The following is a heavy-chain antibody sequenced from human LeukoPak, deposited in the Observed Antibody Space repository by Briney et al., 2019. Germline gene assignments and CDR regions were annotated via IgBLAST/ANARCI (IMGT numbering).Heavy chain of an antibody. Sequence: PGRSLRLSCAASGFTVSSNYMSWVRQAPGKGLEWVSVIYSGGSTYYADSVKGRFTISRDNSKNTLYLQMNSLRAEDTAVYYCARVSDYDFWSGYFDYWGQGTLVTVSS. J-gene: IGHJ4*02. CDR3: ARVSDYDFWSGYFDY. CDR1: GFTVSSNY. D-gene: IGHD3-3*01. CDR2: IYSGGST. V-gene: IGHV3-66*02.